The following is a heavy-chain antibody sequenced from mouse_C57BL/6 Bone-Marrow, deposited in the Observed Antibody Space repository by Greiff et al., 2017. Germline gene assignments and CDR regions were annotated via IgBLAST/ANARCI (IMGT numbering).Heavy chain of an antibody. D-gene: IGHD2-3*01. CDR1: GFTFSDYY. CDR2: ISNGGGST. Sequence: EVHLVESGGGLVQPGGSLKLSCAASGFTFSDYYMYWVRQTPEKRLEWVAYISNGGGSTYYPDTVKGRFTISRDNAKNTLYLQMSRLKSEDTAMYYCARDRWDGYYPWCFDYWGQGTTLTVSS. V-gene: IGHV5-12*01. CDR3: ARDRWDGYYPWCFDY. J-gene: IGHJ2*01.